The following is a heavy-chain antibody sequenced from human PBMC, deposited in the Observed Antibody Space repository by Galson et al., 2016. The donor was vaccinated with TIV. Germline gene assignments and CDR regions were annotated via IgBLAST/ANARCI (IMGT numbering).Heavy chain of an antibody. D-gene: IGHD5-18*01. Sequence: SVKVSCKASGGTFSNYAFSWVRQAPGQGLEWMGGISPMLDTTNYAQKFQGRVTITADKFTSTAYMELSGLRSGDTAVYYCAVDRNTAFDTYPFYYGMADWGQGTTVIVSS. V-gene: IGHV1-69*10. CDR2: ISPMLDTT. CDR3: AVDRNTAFDTYPFYYGMAD. CDR1: GGTFSNYA. J-gene: IGHJ6*02.